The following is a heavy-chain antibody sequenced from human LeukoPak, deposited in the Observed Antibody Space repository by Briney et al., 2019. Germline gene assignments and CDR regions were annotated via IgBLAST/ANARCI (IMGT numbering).Heavy chain of an antibody. CDR1: GGTLSSYA. V-gene: IGHV1-69*04. Sequence: SVKVSCKASGGTLSSYAISWVRPAPGQGLEWMGRIIPILGIANYAQKFQGRVTITADKSTSTAYMELSSLRSEDTAVYYCARGERGWSGYYNYYYYGMDVWGQGTTVTVSS. D-gene: IGHD3-3*01. J-gene: IGHJ6*02. CDR3: ARGERGWSGYYNYYYYGMDV. CDR2: IIPILGIA.